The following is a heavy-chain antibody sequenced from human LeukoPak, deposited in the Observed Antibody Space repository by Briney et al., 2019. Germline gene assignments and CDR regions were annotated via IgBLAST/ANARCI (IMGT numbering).Heavy chain of an antibody. Sequence: PGGCLRLSCAASGFTVSNSYMSWVRQAPGKGLGWVSVIYSVGSTYYAASVKGRFTLSRGNSKNTLYLQMNSLRAEDTAMYYCARRGNSGYSLDYWGQGTLVTVSS. CDR3: ARRGNSGYSLDY. J-gene: IGHJ4*02. D-gene: IGHD3-22*01. CDR2: IYSVGST. CDR1: GFTVSNSY. V-gene: IGHV3-53*01.